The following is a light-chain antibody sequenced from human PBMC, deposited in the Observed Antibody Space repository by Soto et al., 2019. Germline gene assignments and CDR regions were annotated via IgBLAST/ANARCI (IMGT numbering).Light chain of an antibody. Sequence: QSALTQPASVSGSPGQSTTISCTGTSSDIGGYNYVSWYQQLPGEAPKLIIYDVSDRPSGVSTRFSGSKSGNTASLTISGLQAEDEGDYYCSSFTSRPPYVFGTGTKLTVL. V-gene: IGLV2-14*01. CDR1: SSDIGGYNY. J-gene: IGLJ1*01. CDR3: SSFTSRPPYV. CDR2: DVS.